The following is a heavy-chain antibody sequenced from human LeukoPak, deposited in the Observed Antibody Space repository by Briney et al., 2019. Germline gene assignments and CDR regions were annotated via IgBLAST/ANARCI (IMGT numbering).Heavy chain of an antibody. D-gene: IGHD6-19*01. CDR3: AKGSSGAIYYYHYMDV. Sequence: GGSLRLSCAASGFTLSNAWMNWVRQAPGKGLEWVSYISSSGSTIYYADSVKGRFTISRDNSKNTLYLQMNSLRAEDTAVYYCAKGSSGAIYYYHYMDVWGKGTTVTISS. J-gene: IGHJ6*03. CDR2: ISSSGSTI. CDR1: GFTLSNAW. V-gene: IGHV3-48*01.